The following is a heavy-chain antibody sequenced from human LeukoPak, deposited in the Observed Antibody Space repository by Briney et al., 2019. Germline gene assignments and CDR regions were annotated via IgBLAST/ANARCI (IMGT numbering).Heavy chain of an antibody. V-gene: IGHV3-9*01. Sequence: GRSLRLSCAASGFTFDDYAMHWVRQAPGKGLEWVSGISWNSGSIGYADSVKGRFTISRDNAKNSLYLQMNSLRAEDTALYYCAKTHYGSGSYSAYFDHWGQGTLVTVSS. CDR1: GFTFDDYA. J-gene: IGHJ4*02. CDR2: ISWNSGSI. D-gene: IGHD3-10*01. CDR3: AKTHYGSGSYSAYFDH.